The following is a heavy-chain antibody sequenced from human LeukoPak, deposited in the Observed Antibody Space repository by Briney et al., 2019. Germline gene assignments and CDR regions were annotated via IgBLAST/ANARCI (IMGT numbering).Heavy chain of an antibody. CDR3: VRERIRGVPAAISP. Sequence: GGSLRLSCAASGFTFSSYWMSWVRQAPGKGLEWVANIKQDGSEKYYVDSVKGRFTISRDNAKNSLYLQMNSLRAEDTAVYYCVRERIRGVPAAISPWGQGTLVTVSS. CDR1: GFTFSSYW. D-gene: IGHD2-2*02. CDR2: IKQDGSEK. V-gene: IGHV3-7*01. J-gene: IGHJ5*02.